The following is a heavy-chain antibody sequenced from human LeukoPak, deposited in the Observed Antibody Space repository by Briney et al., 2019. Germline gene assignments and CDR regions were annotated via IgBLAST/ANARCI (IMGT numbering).Heavy chain of an antibody. Sequence: GGSLRLSCAASGFTFSNAWMTWVRQAPGQGLEWVGRIKSKTDGATTDYAATVKGRFIISRDDSKRMLYLQMNSLKTEDTAMYYCALEFGQATDYWGQGTLVTASS. D-gene: IGHD3-3*01. CDR2: IKSKTDGATT. J-gene: IGHJ4*02. CDR1: GFTFSNAW. V-gene: IGHV3-15*01. CDR3: ALEFGQATDY.